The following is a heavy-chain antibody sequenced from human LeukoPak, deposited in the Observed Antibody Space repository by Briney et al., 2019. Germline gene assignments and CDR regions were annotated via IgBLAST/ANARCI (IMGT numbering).Heavy chain of an antibody. V-gene: IGHV3-33*06. CDR1: GFTFSSYG. Sequence: PGRSVRLSCAASGFTFSSYGMHWVRQAPGKGLEWVAVIWYDGSNKYYADSVKGRFTISRDNSKNTLYLQMNSLRAEDTAVYYCAKDSAGTTSYFDYWGQGTLVTVSS. CDR3: AKDSAGTTSYFDY. J-gene: IGHJ4*02. D-gene: IGHD1-7*01. CDR2: IWYDGSNK.